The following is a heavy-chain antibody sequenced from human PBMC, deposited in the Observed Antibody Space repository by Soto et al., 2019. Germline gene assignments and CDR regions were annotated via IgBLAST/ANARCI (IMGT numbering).Heavy chain of an antibody. Sequence: SETLSLTCAFYGWSFSGYYWSLIRQPPGKGLEWIGEINHSGSTNYNPSLKSRVTISVDTSKNQFSLKLSSVTAAGTAVYYCARAPAILKWLQLGFDYWGQGTLVTVSS. V-gene: IGHV4-34*01. CDR3: ARAPAILKWLQLGFDY. D-gene: IGHD5-12*01. CDR1: GWSFSGYY. J-gene: IGHJ4*02. CDR2: INHSGST.